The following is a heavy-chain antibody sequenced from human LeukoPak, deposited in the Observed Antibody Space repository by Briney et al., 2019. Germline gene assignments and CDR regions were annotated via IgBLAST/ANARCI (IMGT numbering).Heavy chain of an antibody. J-gene: IGHJ4*02. CDR1: GFTFSSYA. V-gene: IGHV3-23*01. CDR2: ISGSGGST. CDR3: AKDVLEGRYFDY. Sequence: GGSLRLSCVASGFTFSSYALSWVRQAPGKGLDCVSVISGSGGSTYYADSVKGRFTISRDNSKNTLYLQMNSLRAEDTAVYYCAKDVLEGRYFDYWGQGTLVTVSS. D-gene: IGHD2-8*02.